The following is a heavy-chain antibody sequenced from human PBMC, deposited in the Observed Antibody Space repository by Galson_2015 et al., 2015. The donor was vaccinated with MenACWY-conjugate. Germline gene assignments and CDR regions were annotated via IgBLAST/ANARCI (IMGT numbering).Heavy chain of an antibody. CDR2: ISSSSTI. V-gene: IGHV3-48*04. CDR1: GFTFNRYS. J-gene: IGHJ4*02. Sequence: SLRLSCAASGFTFNRYSMNWVRQAPGKGLEWVSYISSSSTIYYADSVKGRFTISRDNAKNSLYLQMNSLRAEDTAVYYCSRDARVGDTLTPGHWGQGSLVTVSS. D-gene: IGHD1-26*01. CDR3: SRDARVGDTLTPGH.